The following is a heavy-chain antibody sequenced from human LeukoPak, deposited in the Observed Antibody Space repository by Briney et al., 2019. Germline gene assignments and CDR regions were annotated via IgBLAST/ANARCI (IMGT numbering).Heavy chain of an antibody. CDR2: ISRMGVTT. J-gene: IGHJ4*02. CDR1: GFTLNSNA. D-gene: IGHD2-2*01. CDR3: AKEEVPNDY. Sequence: GGSLRLSCAVSGFTLNSNAMCWVRQAPGKGLEWVSGISRMGVTTYYADSVRGRFTISRDTSKNTVYLQMNTLRPEHTAVYYCAKEEVPNDYWGQGTLVTVSS. V-gene: IGHV3-23*01.